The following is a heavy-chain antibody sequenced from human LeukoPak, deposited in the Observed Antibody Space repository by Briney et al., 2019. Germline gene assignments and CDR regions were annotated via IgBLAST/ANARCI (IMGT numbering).Heavy chain of an antibody. D-gene: IGHD3-3*01. Sequence: GGSLRLSCAASGFTFSSYAMHWVRQAPGKGLEWVAFIRYDGSNKYYADSVKGRFTISRDNSKNRLYLQMNSLRAEDTAVYYCARSITMFGVVTDDAFDIWGQGTMVTVSS. CDR3: ARSITMFGVVTDDAFDI. V-gene: IGHV3-30*04. CDR1: GFTFSSYA. CDR2: IRYDGSNK. J-gene: IGHJ3*02.